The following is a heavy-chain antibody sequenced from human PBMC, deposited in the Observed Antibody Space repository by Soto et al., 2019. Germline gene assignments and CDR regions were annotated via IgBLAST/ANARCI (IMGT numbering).Heavy chain of an antibody. CDR3: TTDGYCSGGSCTDY. CDR2: IKSKTDGGTT. D-gene: IGHD2-15*01. Sequence: GGSLRLSCAASGFTFSNAWMSWVRQAPGKGLEGVGRIKSKTDGGTTDYAAPVKGRFTISRDDSKNTLYLQMNSLKTEDTAVYYCTTDGYCSGGSCTDYWGQGTLVTVSS. CDR1: GFTFSNAW. J-gene: IGHJ4*02. V-gene: IGHV3-15*01.